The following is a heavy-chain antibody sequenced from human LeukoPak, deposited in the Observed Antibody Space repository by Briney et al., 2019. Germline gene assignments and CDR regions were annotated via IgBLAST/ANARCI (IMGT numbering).Heavy chain of an antibody. V-gene: IGHV3-48*04. CDR1: GFTFSSYS. D-gene: IGHD1-26*01. Sequence: GGSLRLSCAASGFTFSSYSMNWVRQAPGKGLEWVSYISSSGSTIYYADSVKGRFTISRDNAKNSLYLQMNSLRAEDTAVYYCARDGYTPSGGSYDFGHELDYWGQGTLVTVSS. CDR3: ARDGYTPSGGSYDFGHELDY. CDR2: ISSSGSTI. J-gene: IGHJ4*02.